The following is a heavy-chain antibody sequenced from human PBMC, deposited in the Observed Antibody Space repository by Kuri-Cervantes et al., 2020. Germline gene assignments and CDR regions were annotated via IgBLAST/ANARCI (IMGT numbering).Heavy chain of an antibody. Sequence: SETLSLTCAVSGYSISSGYYWDWIRQPPGKGLEWIGSIYHSGSTNYNPSLKGRVTISVDTSKNQFSLKLSSVTAADTAVYYCARDSGWIAFDIWSQGTMVTVSS. CDR1: GYSISSGYY. J-gene: IGHJ3*02. D-gene: IGHD6-19*01. V-gene: IGHV4-38-2*02. CDR2: IYHSGST. CDR3: ARDSGWIAFDI.